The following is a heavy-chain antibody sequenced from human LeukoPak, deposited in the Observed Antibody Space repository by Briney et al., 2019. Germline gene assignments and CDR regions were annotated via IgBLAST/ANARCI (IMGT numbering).Heavy chain of an antibody. D-gene: IGHD3-16*01. Sequence: GGSLRLSCATSGFTFSSSWMSWVRQAPGKGLECVANIKEDGREKYYVDSVKGRFTISTDTAKNSLFLQMNSLSAEDTAVYYCVRDYAYAFDFWGQGTMVTVSS. CDR1: GFTFSSSW. CDR2: IKEDGREK. CDR3: VRDYAYAFDF. J-gene: IGHJ3*01. V-gene: IGHV3-7*01.